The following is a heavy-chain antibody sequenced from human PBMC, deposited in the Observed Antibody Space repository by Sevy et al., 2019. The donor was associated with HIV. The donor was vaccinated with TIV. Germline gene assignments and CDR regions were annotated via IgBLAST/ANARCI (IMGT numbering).Heavy chain of an antibody. J-gene: IGHJ4*02. CDR1: GYTFTSYG. D-gene: IGHD6-13*01. CDR3: AREGIAAAGTYYFDY. Sequence: ASVKVSCKASGYTFTSYGISWVRQAPGQGLEWMGWISAYNGNTNYAQKPQGRVTMTTDTSTSTAYMELRSLRSDDTAVYYCAREGIAAAGTYYFDYWGQGTLVTVSS. CDR2: ISAYNGNT. V-gene: IGHV1-18*01.